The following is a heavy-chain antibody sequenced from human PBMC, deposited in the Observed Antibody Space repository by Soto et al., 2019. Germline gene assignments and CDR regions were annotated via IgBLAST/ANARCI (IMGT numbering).Heavy chain of an antibody. D-gene: IGHD5-12*01. V-gene: IGHV1-2*04. CDR1: GDSFKDYY. CDR2: INPNSGVT. Sequence: QVQLVQSGAEVRKPGASVTVSCRSSGDSFKDYYIHWVRQAPGQGLEWMGWINPNSGVTKYAQKFQGWVSMTRDTSIRTVYMQLSRLRSDDTAVYYCARESGGATATLDYYYFYMDVWGTGTTVTVSS. J-gene: IGHJ6*03. CDR3: ARESGGATATLDYYYFYMDV.